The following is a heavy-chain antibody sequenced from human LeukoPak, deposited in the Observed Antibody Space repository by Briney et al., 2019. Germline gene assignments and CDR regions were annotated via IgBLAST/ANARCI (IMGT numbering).Heavy chain of an antibody. V-gene: IGHV1-2*02. Sequence: ASVKVSCKASGYTFTGYYMHWVRQAPGQGLEWMRWINPNSGGTNYAQKLQGRVTMTTDTSTSTAYMELRSLRSDDTAVYFCARGGLFNDYVWGSPNWFDPWGQGTLVTVSS. CDR2: INPNSGGT. CDR1: GYTFTGYY. CDR3: ARGGLFNDYVWGSPNWFDP. J-gene: IGHJ5*02. D-gene: IGHD3-16*01.